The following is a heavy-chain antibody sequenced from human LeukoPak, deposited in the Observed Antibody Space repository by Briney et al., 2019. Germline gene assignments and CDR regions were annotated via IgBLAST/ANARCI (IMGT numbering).Heavy chain of an antibody. J-gene: IGHJ6*03. CDR3: ARGRTGYYNAYYYHNIDA. D-gene: IGHD3-9*01. CDR1: GYTFSSYY. V-gene: IGHV1-46*01. CDR2: INPSGGST. Sequence: ASVKLSCKASGYTFSSYYMHWVRQSPGHRLEWMGIINPSGGSTSYAQKFQGRVTMTRDMSTSTVYMELSSLRSDDTAVYYCARGRTGYYNAYYYHNIDACGKRTTVTVSS.